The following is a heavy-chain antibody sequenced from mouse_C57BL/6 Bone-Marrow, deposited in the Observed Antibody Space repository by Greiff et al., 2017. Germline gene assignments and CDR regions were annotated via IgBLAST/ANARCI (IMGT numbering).Heavy chain of an antibody. V-gene: IGHV5-6*01. J-gene: IGHJ3*01. Sequence: EVKLVESGGDLVKPGGSLKLSCAASGFTFSSYGMSWVRQTPDKRLEWVATISSGGSYTYYPDSVKGRFTISRDNAKNTLYLQMSRLKSEDTAMSSCAKQSYHDYGDWFAYGGPGTLIPVSA. D-gene: IGHD2-4*01. CDR2: ISSGGSYT. CDR1: GFTFSSYG. CDR3: AKQSYHDYGDWFAY.